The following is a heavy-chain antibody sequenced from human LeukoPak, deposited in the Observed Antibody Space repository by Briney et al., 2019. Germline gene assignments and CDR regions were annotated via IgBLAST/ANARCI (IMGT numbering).Heavy chain of an antibody. CDR1: GYTFTSYD. CDR2: MNPNSGNT. J-gene: IGHJ5*02. Sequence: GASVKVSCKASGYTFTSYDINWVRQATGQGLEWMGWMNPNSGNTGYAQKFQGRVTMTRNTSISTAYMELSSLRSEDTAVYYCAREGSGSYERPTWLDPWGQGTLVTVSS. D-gene: IGHD3-10*01. V-gene: IGHV1-8*01. CDR3: AREGSGSYERPTWLDP.